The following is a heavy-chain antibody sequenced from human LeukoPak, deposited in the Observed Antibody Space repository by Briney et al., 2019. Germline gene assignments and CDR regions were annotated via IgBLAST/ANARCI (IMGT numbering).Heavy chain of an antibody. D-gene: IGHD6-19*01. CDR2: IDTSGST. V-gene: IGHV4-4*07. CDR3: ARVRLGRGLDY. Sequence: SETLSLTCTVSGDSISSSYWGWLRQPAGKGLEWIGRIDTSGSTYYSPALKSRVTMSVDTSTNQFSLKLSSVTAADTAMYYCARVRLGRGLDYWGQGTLVTVSS. J-gene: IGHJ4*02. CDR1: GDSISSSY.